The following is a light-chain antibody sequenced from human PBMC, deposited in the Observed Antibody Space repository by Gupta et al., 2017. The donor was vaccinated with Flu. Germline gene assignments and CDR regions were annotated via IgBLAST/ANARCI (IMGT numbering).Light chain of an antibody. J-gene: IGLJ2*01. V-gene: IGLV1-44*01. CDR2: NNN. CDR1: RPNAGSKT. Sequence: RPNAGSKTVTWYQHIPGTAPKLLIYNNNLQPSGVPARFSGSKSGTSASLAISGLQSEDEADYYWAAWDDSLNGVLFGGGTKLTVL. CDR3: AAWDDSLNGVL.